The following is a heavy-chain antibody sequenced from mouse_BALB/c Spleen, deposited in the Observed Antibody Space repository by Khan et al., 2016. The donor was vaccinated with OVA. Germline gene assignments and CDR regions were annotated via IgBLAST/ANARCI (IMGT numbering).Heavy chain of an antibody. J-gene: IGHJ3*01. D-gene: IGHD1-3*01. V-gene: IGHV14-4*02. CDR3: TAEKWTLWFAS. Sequence: VQLQQSGAEFVRSGASVKLSCTTSGFNIKDYYIHWVKQRPQRGLEWIGWIDPENGDTEYAPKFQGKATMTADTSSNTAYLHLSSLTSEDTAVYYCTAEKWTLWFASWGQGNLVTVSA. CDR1: GFNIKDYY. CDR2: IDPENGDT.